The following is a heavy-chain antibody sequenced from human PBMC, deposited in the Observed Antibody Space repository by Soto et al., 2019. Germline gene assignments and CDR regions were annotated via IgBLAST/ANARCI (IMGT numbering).Heavy chain of an antibody. D-gene: IGHD3-22*01. CDR3: ARLRYYSPGSSGYYGPSSMDV. J-gene: IGHJ6*02. Sequence: PGESLKISCKGSGYSFTSYWISWVRQMPGKGLEWMGRIDPSDSYINYSPSFQGHVTISADKSISTAYLQWSSLKASDTAMYYCARLRYYSPGSSGYYGPSSMDVWGQGTTVTVSS. CDR1: GYSFTSYW. CDR2: IDPSDSYI. V-gene: IGHV5-10-1*01.